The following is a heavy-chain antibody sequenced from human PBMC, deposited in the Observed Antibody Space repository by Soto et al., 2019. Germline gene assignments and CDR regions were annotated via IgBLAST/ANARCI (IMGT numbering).Heavy chain of an antibody. CDR3: ARGLSPGDNDNRGYFHLDY. CDR1: GFTFSSYA. J-gene: IGHJ4*02. D-gene: IGHD3-22*01. V-gene: IGHV3-30*04. CDR2: ISYDGKNK. Sequence: QEQLVESGGGVVQPGTSLRLSCAASGFTFSSYAIHWVRQAPDKGLEWVAVISYDGKNKYSADSVKGRFSTSRESSTNTVYLQMNSLRAEDTAVYYCARGLSPGDNDNRGYFHLDYWGQGTLVTVSS.